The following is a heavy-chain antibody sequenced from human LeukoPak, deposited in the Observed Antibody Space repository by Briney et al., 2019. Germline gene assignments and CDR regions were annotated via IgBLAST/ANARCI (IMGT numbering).Heavy chain of an antibody. J-gene: IGHJ4*02. CDR1: GGSFSGYY. CDR2: INHSGST. CDR3: ARGGVTPYFDY. Sequence: SETLSLTCAVYGGSFSGYYWSWIRQPPGKGLEWIGEINHSGSTNYNPSLKSRVTISVDTSKNQFSLKLSSVTAADTAVYYRARGGVTPYFDYWGQGTLVTVSS. V-gene: IGHV4-34*01. D-gene: IGHD2-21*02.